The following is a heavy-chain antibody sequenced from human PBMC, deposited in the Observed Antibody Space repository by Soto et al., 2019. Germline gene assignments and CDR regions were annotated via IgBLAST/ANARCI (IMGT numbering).Heavy chain of an antibody. CDR3: AKELMLAAGSWLTSDQPYYGMDV. J-gene: IGHJ6*02. V-gene: IGHV3-23*01. CDR1: GFTSSHYA. Sequence: EVQLLESGGGLVQSGGSLRVSCAASGFTSSHYAMSWVRQAPGKGLEWVSSIIGSGVRTYYADSVQGRFTISRDNSKNRLYLQMDSLRAEDTAIYYCAKELMLAAGSWLTSDQPYYGMDVWGQGTTVTVSS. CDR2: IIGSGVRT. D-gene: IGHD6-13*01.